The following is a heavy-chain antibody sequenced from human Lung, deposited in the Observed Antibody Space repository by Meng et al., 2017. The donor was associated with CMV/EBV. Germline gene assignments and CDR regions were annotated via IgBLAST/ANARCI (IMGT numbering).Heavy chain of an antibody. CDR3: ARAKDCSSTTCYGDY. Sequence: GESXKISCAASGFTFSTYPMIWVRQAPGKGLEWVSSISSSSYYIFYGDSVKGRFTVSRDNAKNSLFLQMNSLRAEDTAVYYCARAKDCSSTTCYGDYWAQGTXVTVSS. CDR1: GFTFSTYP. J-gene: IGHJ4*02. V-gene: IGHV3-21*01. D-gene: IGHD2-2*01. CDR2: ISSSSYYI.